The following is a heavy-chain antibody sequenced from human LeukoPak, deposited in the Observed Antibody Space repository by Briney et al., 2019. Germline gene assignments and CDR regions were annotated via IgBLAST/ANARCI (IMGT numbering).Heavy chain of an antibody. V-gene: IGHV3-74*01. Sequence: GGSLRLSCAASGFTFSNYWMHWVRQTPGKGLVWVSRINSDGINTSYADSVKGRFTITRDNAKNTLNLQMNSLRAEDTAVYYCARDLGQYYDTSDNWFDPWGQGTLVTVSS. CDR2: INSDGINT. D-gene: IGHD3-22*01. J-gene: IGHJ5*02. CDR1: GFTFSNYW. CDR3: ARDLGQYYDTSDNWFDP.